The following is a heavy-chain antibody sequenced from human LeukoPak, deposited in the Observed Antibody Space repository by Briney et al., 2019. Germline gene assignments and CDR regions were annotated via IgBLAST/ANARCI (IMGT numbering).Heavy chain of an antibody. CDR2: MNPNSGNT. J-gene: IGHJ6*03. Sequence: ASVKVSCKASGYTFTGYYMHWVRQAPGQGLEWMGWMNPNSGNTGYAQKFQGRVTMTRNTSISTAYMELSSLRSEDTAVYYCARASSGSYYDYYYYMDVWGKGTTVTVSS. D-gene: IGHD3-10*01. CDR3: ARASSGSYYDYYYYMDV. V-gene: IGHV1-8*02. CDR1: GYTFTGYY.